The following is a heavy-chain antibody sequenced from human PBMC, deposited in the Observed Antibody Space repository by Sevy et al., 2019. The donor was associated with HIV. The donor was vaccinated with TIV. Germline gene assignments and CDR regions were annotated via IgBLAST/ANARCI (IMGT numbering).Heavy chain of an antibody. CDR3: ARAAADCSGGTCYSAASTEYFQY. D-gene: IGHD2-15*01. CDR2: ISIAGDIV. Sequence: GGSLRLSCAASGFTFSDYYMSWIRQAPGRGLEWIAYISIAGDIVYYADSVKGRFTISRDNAKNSLYLQLNSLRAEDTAVYYCARAAADCSGGTCYSAASTEYFQYWGQGTLVTVSS. V-gene: IGHV3-11*01. CDR1: GFTFSDYY. J-gene: IGHJ1*01.